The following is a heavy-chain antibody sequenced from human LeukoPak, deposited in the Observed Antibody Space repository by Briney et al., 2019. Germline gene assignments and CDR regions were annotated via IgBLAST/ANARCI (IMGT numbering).Heavy chain of an antibody. CDR3: ARYTAMVTGFDY. Sequence: SETLSLTCTVSGGSISSYYWSWIRQPPGKGLEWIGYIYYSGSTNYNPSLKSRFTISVDTSKNQFSLKLSSVTAADTAVYYCARYTAMVTGFDYWGQGTLVTVSS. J-gene: IGHJ4*02. D-gene: IGHD5-18*01. V-gene: IGHV4-59*01. CDR2: IYYSGST. CDR1: GGSISSYY.